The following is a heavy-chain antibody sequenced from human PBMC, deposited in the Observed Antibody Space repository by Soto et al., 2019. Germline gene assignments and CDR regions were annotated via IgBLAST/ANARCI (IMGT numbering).Heavy chain of an antibody. J-gene: IGHJ4*02. CDR2: INPNSGGT. D-gene: IGHD3-10*02. CDR3: ATPMLGPREGVDY. CDR1: GYTFAGYD. V-gene: IGHV1-2*02. Sequence: ASVKVSCKASGYTFAGYDMHWVRQAPGQGLEWMGWINPNSGGTNYAQKFQGRVTMTRDTSISTAYMELSRLRSDDTAVYYCATPMLGPREGVDYWGQGTLVTVSS.